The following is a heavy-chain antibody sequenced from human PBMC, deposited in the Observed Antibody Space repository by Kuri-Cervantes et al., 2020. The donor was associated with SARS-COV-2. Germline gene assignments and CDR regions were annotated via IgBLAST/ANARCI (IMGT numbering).Heavy chain of an antibody. Sequence: GESLKISCAASGFTFSSYAMSWVRQAPGKGLEWVSAISGSGGSTYYADSVKGRFTISRDNSKNTLYLQMNSLRAEDTAVYYCAREDPNYGDYGWIDYWGQGTLVTVSS. V-gene: IGHV3-23*01. CDR1: GFTFSSYA. CDR2: ISGSGGST. J-gene: IGHJ5*01. D-gene: IGHD4-17*01. CDR3: AREDPNYGDYGWIDY.